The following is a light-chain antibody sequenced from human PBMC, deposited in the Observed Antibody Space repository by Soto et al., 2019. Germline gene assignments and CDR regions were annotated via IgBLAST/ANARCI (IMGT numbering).Light chain of an antibody. CDR3: SSYTSSSTYV. CDR2: EVS. V-gene: IGLV2-14*01. J-gene: IGLJ1*01. CDR1: SSDVGGYNY. Sequence: ALTQPASVSGSPGQSITISCTGTSSDVGGYNYVSWYQQHPGKAPKLMIYEVSNRPSGVPNRFSGSKSGNTASLTISGLQAEDEADYYCSSYTSSSTYVFGTGTKVTVL.